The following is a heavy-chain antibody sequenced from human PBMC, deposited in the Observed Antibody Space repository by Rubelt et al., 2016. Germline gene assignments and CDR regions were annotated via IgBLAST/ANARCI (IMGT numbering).Heavy chain of an antibody. J-gene: IGHJ5*02. D-gene: IGHD6-19*01. Sequence: SGSTNYNPSLKSRVTISVDTSKNQFSLKLSSVTAADTAVYYCARGSVAGKKFDPWGQGTLVTVSS. CDR2: SGST. V-gene: IGHV4-34*01. CDR3: ARGSVAGKKFDP.